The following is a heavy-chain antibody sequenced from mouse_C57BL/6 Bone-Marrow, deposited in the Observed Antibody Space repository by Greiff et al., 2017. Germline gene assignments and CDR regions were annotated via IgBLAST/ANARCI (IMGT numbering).Heavy chain of an antibody. D-gene: IGHD3-1*01. CDR1: GYTFTSYW. Sequence: VQLQQPGAELVKPGASVKMSCKASGYTFTSYWITWVKQRPGQGLEWIGGIYPTSGRTNYNEKFKSKAILTVDTSSNTAYMQLSSLTSEDSAVFYCARSGPLRRSFDYWGQGTTLTVSS. V-gene: IGHV1-55*01. CDR3: ARSGPLRRSFDY. J-gene: IGHJ2*01. CDR2: IYPTSGRT.